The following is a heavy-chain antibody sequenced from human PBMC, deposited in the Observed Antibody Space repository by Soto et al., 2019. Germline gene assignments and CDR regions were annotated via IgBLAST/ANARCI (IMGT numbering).Heavy chain of an antibody. V-gene: IGHV3-21*01. CDR3: ARDWDRSTLSYYYYYGMDV. CDR2: ISSSSSYI. D-gene: IGHD1-26*01. Sequence: GGSLRLSCAASGFTFSSYSMNWVRQAPGKGLEWVSSISSSSSYIYYADSVKGRFTISRDNAKNSLYLQMNSLRAEDTAVYYCARDWDRSTLSYYYYYGMDVWGQGTTVTVS. J-gene: IGHJ6*02. CDR1: GFTFSSYS.